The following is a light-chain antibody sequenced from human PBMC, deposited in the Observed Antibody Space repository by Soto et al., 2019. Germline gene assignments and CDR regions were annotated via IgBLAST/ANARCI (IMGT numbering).Light chain of an antibody. CDR1: QSVSSN. Sequence: IVLTQSPRTLSLTPGEKATFSCRASQSVSSNLAWYQQKPGQAPRLLIYGASTRATGIPARFSGSGSGTEFTLTISSLQSEDFAVYYCQQYNNWPRTFGQGTKV. J-gene: IGKJ1*01. CDR3: QQYNNWPRT. V-gene: IGKV3-15*01. CDR2: GAS.